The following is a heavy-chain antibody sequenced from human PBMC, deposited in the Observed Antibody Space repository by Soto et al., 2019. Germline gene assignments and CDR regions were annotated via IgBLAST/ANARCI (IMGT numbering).Heavy chain of an antibody. J-gene: IGHJ4*02. Sequence: PGGSLRLSCAASGFTFSSYGMHWVRQAPGKGLEWVAVISYDGSNKYYADSVKGRFTISRDNSKNTLYLQMNSLRAEDTAVYYCAKPRKGIAAAGYYFDYWGQGTLVTVSS. D-gene: IGHD6-13*01. CDR1: GFTFSSYG. CDR3: AKPRKGIAAAGYYFDY. V-gene: IGHV3-30*18. CDR2: ISYDGSNK.